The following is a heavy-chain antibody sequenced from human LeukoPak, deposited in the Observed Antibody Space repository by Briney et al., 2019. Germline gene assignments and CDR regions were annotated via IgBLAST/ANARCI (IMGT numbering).Heavy chain of an antibody. CDR2: IYYSGST. Sequence: ASQTLSLTCTVSGGSISSGGYFWSWIRQHPGKGLEWIGYIYYSGSTYYNPSLKSRVTISVDTSKNQFSLKLSSVTAADTAVYYCARYDYGGNGLDWGQGTLVTVSS. J-gene: IGHJ4*02. CDR1: GGSISSGGYF. D-gene: IGHD4-23*01. CDR3: ARYDYGGNGLD. V-gene: IGHV4-31*03.